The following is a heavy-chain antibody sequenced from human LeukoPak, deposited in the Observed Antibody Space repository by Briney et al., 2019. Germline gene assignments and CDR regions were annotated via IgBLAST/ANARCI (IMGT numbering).Heavy chain of an antibody. CDR1: GYTLTELS. V-gene: IGHV1-24*01. J-gene: IGHJ4*02. CDR3: ATGGNYYDSSGSN. CDR2: FDPEDGET. Sequence: WASVKVSCKVSGYTLTELSMHWVRQAPGKGLEWMGGFDPEDGETIYAQKFQGRVTMTEDTSTDTAYMELSSLRSEDTAVYYCATGGNYYDSSGSNWGQGTLVTVSS. D-gene: IGHD3-22*01.